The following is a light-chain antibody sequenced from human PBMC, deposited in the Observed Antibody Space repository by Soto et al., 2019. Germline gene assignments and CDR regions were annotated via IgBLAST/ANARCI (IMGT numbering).Light chain of an antibody. Sequence: QSVLTQPASVSGSPGQSITISCTGTSSDVGGYNYVSWYQHHPGKAPKLMIYEVSNRPSGVSNRFSGSKSGNTASLTISGLQAEDEADYYCSSYTISGTRVFGGGTKLTVL. J-gene: IGLJ2*01. V-gene: IGLV2-14*01. CDR1: SSDVGGYNY. CDR3: SSYTISGTRV. CDR2: EVS.